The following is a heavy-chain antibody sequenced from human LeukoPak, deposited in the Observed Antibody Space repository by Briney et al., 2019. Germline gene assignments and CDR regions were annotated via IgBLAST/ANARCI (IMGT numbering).Heavy chain of an antibody. CDR2: ISYDGSNK. J-gene: IGHJ4*02. CDR1: GFTFSSYA. Sequence: GGSLRLSCAASGFTFSSYAMHWVRQAPDKGLEWVAVISYDGSNKYYVDSVKGRFTISRDNSKNTLYKSLRAEDTAVYYCARGHSSGRWYWGQGTLVTVSS. CDR3: ARGHSSGRWY. V-gene: IGHV3-30-3*01. D-gene: IGHD6-19*01.